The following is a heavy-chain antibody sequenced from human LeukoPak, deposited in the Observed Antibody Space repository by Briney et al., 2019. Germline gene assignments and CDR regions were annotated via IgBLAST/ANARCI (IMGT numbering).Heavy chain of an antibody. V-gene: IGHV1-8*01. CDR3: ARGPPESSSSDS. CDR1: GYTFSKYD. Sequence: ASVKVSCKASGYTFSKYDINWVRQATGQGLEWMGWMSPNNGKTGYAQNFQGRVTMTRDTSISTAYMELRRLRIEDTAAYYCARGPPESSSSDSCGQGTLVTVSS. D-gene: IGHD6-13*01. J-gene: IGHJ4*02. CDR2: MSPNNGKT.